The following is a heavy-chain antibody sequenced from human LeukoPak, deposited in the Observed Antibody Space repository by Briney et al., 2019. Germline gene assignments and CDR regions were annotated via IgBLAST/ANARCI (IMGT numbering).Heavy chain of an antibody. J-gene: IGHJ4*02. V-gene: IGHV4-34*01. CDR2: INHSGST. CDR1: GGSSSPSY. Sequence: PSETLSLTCAVSGGSSSPSYGSWIRQPPEKGLEWIGEINHSGSTNYNPSLKSRVTISVDTSKNQFSLKLSSVTAADTAVYYCARGGLYCGGDCYVDHWGQGSLVTVSS. CDR3: ARGGLYCGGDCYVDH. D-gene: IGHD2-21*02.